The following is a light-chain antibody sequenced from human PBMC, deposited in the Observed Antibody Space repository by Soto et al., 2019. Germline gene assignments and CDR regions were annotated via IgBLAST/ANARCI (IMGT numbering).Light chain of an antibody. CDR2: DAS. V-gene: IGKV1-33*01. CDR1: QDISND. Sequence: DIQMTQSPSSLSASVGDRVTITCQASQDISNDLNWYQQKPGKAPKLLIYDASNLETGIPSRFSGSGSGTDFTFTISSLQPDDIATYYCQQYDNLPYTFGQGTKLEIK. CDR3: QQYDNLPYT. J-gene: IGKJ2*01.